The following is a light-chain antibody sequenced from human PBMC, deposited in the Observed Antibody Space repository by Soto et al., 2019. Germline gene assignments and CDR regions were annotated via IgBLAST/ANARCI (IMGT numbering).Light chain of an antibody. CDR3: QAWDSSTAFHVV. CDR1: KLGDKY. CDR2: QDS. V-gene: IGLV3-1*01. Sequence: SYELTQPPSVSVSPGQTASITCSGDKLGDKYACWYQQKSGQSPVLVIYQDSKRPSGIPERFSGSNSGNTATLTISGTQAMDEADYYCQAWDSSTAFHVVFGGGTKLTVL. J-gene: IGLJ2*01.